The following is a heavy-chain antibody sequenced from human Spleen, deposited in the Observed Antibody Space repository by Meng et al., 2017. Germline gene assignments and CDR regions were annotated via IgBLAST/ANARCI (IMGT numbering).Heavy chain of an antibody. J-gene: IGHJ4*02. D-gene: IGHD2-15*01. CDR1: GYSFGSYG. CDR2: FVNYVDT. V-gene: IGHV1-18*01. Sequence: QVHLLQSGLEVKKPGAPVMVSCKASGYSFGSYGICWVRQAPGQGLEWMGWFVNYVDTYPAPKFQGRVTMTTDTHTNTAFMELRSLTSDDTAVYYCASGTPGRSYCDYWGQGTLVTVSS. CDR3: ASGTPGRSYCDY.